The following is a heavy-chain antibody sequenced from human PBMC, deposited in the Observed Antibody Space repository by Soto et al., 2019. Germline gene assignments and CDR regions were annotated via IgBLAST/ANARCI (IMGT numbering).Heavy chain of an antibody. D-gene: IGHD1-7*01. Sequence: KPSETLSLTCTVSGGSISSYYWSWIRQPPGKGLEWIGYIYYSGSTNYNPSLKSRVTISVDTSKNQFSLKLSSVTAADTAVYYCARVDNWNYGTGWWFDPWGQGTLVTVSS. V-gene: IGHV4-59*01. J-gene: IGHJ5*02. CDR2: IYYSGST. CDR3: ARVDNWNYGTGWWFDP. CDR1: GGSISSYY.